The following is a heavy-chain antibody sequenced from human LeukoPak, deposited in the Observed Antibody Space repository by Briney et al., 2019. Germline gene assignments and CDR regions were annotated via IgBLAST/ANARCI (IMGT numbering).Heavy chain of an antibody. Sequence: ASVKVSCKTSGGTFSSYAISWVRQAPGQGLEWMGGIIPIFGTANYAQKFQGRVTITADKYTSTAYMELSSLRSEDTAVYYCARETRKNAGAGTDFFDYWGQGTLVTVSS. V-gene: IGHV1-69*06. CDR1: GGTFSSYA. D-gene: IGHD6-13*01. CDR2: IIPIFGTA. J-gene: IGHJ4*02. CDR3: ARETRKNAGAGTDFFDY.